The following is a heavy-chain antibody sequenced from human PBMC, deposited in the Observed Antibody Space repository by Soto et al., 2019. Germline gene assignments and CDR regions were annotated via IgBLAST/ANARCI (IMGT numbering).Heavy chain of an antibody. CDR3: ARGYCSGRSCYSGVEPNWFAP. V-gene: IGHV1-69*01. D-gene: IGHD2-15*01. Sequence: QVQLVQSGAEVKKPGPSVKVSCKASGGTFSSYAISWVRQAPGQGLEWMGGIIPIVGTANFAQKFQGRVTMTADESTSTAYMELSRMRSEDTAVYYCARGYCSGRSCYSGVEPNWFAPWGQGTLVPVSS. J-gene: IGHJ5*02. CDR2: IIPIVGTA. CDR1: GGTFSSYA.